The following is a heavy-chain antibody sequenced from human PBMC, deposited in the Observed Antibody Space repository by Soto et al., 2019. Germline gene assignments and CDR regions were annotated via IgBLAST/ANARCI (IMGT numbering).Heavy chain of an antibody. D-gene: IGHD3-3*01. CDR1: GYTFTSYY. Sequence: ASVKVSCKASGYTFTSYYMHWVRQAPGQGLEWMGIINPSGGSTSYAQKFQGRVTMTRDTSTSTFYMELSSLRSEDTAVYYCARDKEDLWSGYYDNWFDPWGQGTLVTVSS. V-gene: IGHV1-46*01. CDR3: ARDKEDLWSGYYDNWFDP. J-gene: IGHJ5*02. CDR2: INPSGGST.